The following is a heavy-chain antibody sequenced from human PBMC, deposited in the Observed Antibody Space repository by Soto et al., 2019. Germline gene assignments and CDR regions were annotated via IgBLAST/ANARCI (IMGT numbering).Heavy chain of an antibody. V-gene: IGHV4-39*01. CDR2: IYYSGST. CDR1: GGSISSSSYY. CDR3: ARIGAEGIYYYYGMDV. Sequence: SETLSLTCTVSGGSISSSSYYWGWIRQPPGKGLEWIGSIYYSGSTYYNPSLKSRVTISVDTSKNQFSLKLSSVTAADTAVYYCARIGAEGIYYYYGMDVWGQGTTVTVSS. D-gene: IGHD3-10*01. J-gene: IGHJ6*02.